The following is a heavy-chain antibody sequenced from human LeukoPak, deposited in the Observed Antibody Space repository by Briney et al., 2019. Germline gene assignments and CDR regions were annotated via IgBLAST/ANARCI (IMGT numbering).Heavy chain of an antibody. J-gene: IGHJ3*02. CDR3: AKLPRGSHGDAFDI. CDR2: ISGSGGST. Sequence: GGSLRLSCAASGFTFRSYAMSWVRQAPGKGLEWVSAISGSGGSTYYADSVKGRFTISRDNSKNPLYLRMNSLRAEDTAVYYCAKLPRGSHGDAFDIWGQGTMVTVS. CDR1: GFTFRSYA. D-gene: IGHD1-26*01. V-gene: IGHV3-23*01.